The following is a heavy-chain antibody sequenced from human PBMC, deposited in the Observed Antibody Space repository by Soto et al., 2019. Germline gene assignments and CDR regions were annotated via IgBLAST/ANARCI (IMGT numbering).Heavy chain of an antibody. CDR2: IYSGGNT. V-gene: IGHV3-66*01. CDR3: ARGPYDFWSGHYFDY. J-gene: IGHJ4*02. CDR1: GFTFSSYA. Sequence: GGSLRLSCAASGFTFSSYAMHWVRQAPGKGLEWVSVIYSGGNTYYADSVKGRFTISRDNSKNTLYLQMNSLRAEDTAVYYCARGPYDFWSGHYFDYWGQGTLVTVSS. D-gene: IGHD3-3*01.